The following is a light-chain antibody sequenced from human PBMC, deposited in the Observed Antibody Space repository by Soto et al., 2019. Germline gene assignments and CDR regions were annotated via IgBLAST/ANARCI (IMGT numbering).Light chain of an antibody. CDR2: DAS. J-gene: IGKJ4*01. CDR3: QQRSNWRHS. CDR1: QSVSSY. V-gene: IGKV3-11*01. Sequence: EIVLTQSRATLSLSPGERATLSCRASQSVSSYLAWYQQKPGQAPRLLIYDASNRATGIPARFSGSGSGTDFTLTISSLEPEDFAVYYCQQRSNWRHSFGGGTKVEIK.